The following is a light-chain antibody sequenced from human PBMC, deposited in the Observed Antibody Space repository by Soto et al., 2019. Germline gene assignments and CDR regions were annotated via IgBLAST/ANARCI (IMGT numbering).Light chain of an antibody. J-gene: IGKJ1*01. CDR3: QQYRSTPWT. CDR2: WAS. CDR1: QSVLYSSKNKNY. V-gene: IGKV4-1*01. Sequence: DIVMTQSPDSLAVSLGERATINCKSSQSVLYSSKNKNYLAWYQQKPGQPPKLLIYWASTRESGVPDRFSVSGSGTDFTLTISSLQAEDVAVYYCQQYRSTPWTFGQGTKVEIK.